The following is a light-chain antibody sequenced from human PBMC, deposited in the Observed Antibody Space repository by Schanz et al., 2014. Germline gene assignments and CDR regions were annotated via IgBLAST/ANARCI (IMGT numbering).Light chain of an antibody. CDR2: DAS. J-gene: IGKJ1*01. CDR1: QSISSW. Sequence: DIQTTQSPSSLSASVGDRVTITCRASQSISSWLAWYQQKPGKAPKILIYDASSLESGVPSRFSGSGSGTDFTLTISSLQAEDVAIYYCQQYYTTPLTFGQGTKVEIK. V-gene: IGKV1-5*01. CDR3: QQYYTTPLT.